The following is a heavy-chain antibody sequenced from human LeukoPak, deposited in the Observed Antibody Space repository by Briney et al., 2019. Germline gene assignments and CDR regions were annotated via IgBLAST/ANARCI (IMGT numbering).Heavy chain of an antibody. CDR2: IWYDGSNK. Sequence: GGSLRLSCAASGFTFSSYGMHWVRQAPGKGLEWVAVIWYDGSNKYYADSVKGRFTISRDNSKNTLYLQMNSLRAEDTAVYYCARDQYSSSWYGGAAFDIWGQGTMVTVSS. D-gene: IGHD6-13*01. CDR1: GFTFSSYG. V-gene: IGHV3-33*01. J-gene: IGHJ3*02. CDR3: ARDQYSSSWYGGAAFDI.